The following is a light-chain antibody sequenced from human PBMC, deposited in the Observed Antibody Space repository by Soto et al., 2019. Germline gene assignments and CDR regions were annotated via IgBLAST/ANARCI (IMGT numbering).Light chain of an antibody. CDR3: QQYNSYSWT. Sequence: DIQMTQSPSTLSSXXGXXVXIXCRASQSISSWLAWYQQKPGKAPKLLIYDASSLESGVPSRFGGSGSGTEFTLTISSLQPDDFATYYCQQYNSYSWTFGQGTKVDIK. J-gene: IGKJ1*01. CDR2: DAS. CDR1: QSISSW. V-gene: IGKV1-5*01.